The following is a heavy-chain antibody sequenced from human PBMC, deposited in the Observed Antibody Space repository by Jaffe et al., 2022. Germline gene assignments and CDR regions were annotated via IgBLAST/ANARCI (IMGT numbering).Heavy chain of an antibody. J-gene: IGHJ4*02. D-gene: IGHD3-22*01. Sequence: EVQLVESGGGLVQPGGSLRLSCAASGFTFSNHPMHWVRQAPGKGLEYVSAINSKGVNTYYANSVKGRFTISRDNSKNTLFLQMGSLRPEDMGVYYCARVGYDSGSIQYYYDYWGQGALVTVSS. CDR3: ARVGYDSGSIQYYYDY. CDR1: GFTFSNHP. CDR2: INSKGVNT. V-gene: IGHV3-64*01.